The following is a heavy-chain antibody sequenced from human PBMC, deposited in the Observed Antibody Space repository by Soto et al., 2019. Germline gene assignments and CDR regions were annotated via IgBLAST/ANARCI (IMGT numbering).Heavy chain of an antibody. CDR1: GFTVSSNY. J-gene: IGHJ6*02. CDR2: IYSGDST. Sequence: EVQLVESGGGLVQPGGSLRLSCAASGFTVSSNYMSWVRQAPGKGLEWVSVIYSGDSTYYADSVKGRFTISRDNSKNTLYLQMNSLRAEDTAVYYCALSSSGTPTLYGMEVWGQGTTVTVSS. CDR3: ALSSSGTPTLYGMEV. D-gene: IGHD6-6*01. V-gene: IGHV3-66*01.